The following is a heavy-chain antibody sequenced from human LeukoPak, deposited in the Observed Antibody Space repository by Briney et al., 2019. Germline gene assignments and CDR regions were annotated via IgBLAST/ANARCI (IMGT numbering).Heavy chain of an antibody. CDR3: ARDRIQLWADAFDI. CDR1: GLTFSSGW. V-gene: IGHV3-7*01. Sequence: EGSLRLSCAASGLTFSSGWLTWVRQAPGKGLEWVANINQDGSQKYYVDSVKGRFTISRDNAKKSLYLQMNSLRAEETAVYYCARDRIQLWADAFDIWGQGTLVTVSS. CDR2: INQDGSQK. D-gene: IGHD5-18*01. J-gene: IGHJ3*02.